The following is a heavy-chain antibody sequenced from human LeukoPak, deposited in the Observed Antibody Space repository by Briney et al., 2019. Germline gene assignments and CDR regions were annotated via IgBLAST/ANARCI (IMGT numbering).Heavy chain of an antibody. J-gene: IGHJ4*02. Sequence: SETLSLTCTVSGGSISSSSYYWGWIRQPPGKGLEWIGSIYYSGSTYYNPSLKSRVTISVDKSKNQFSLKLSSVTAADTAVYYCARKQYLAPYSFDYWGQGTLVTVSA. D-gene: IGHD6-13*01. CDR1: GGSISSSSYY. CDR2: IYYSGST. V-gene: IGHV4-39*07. CDR3: ARKQYLAPYSFDY.